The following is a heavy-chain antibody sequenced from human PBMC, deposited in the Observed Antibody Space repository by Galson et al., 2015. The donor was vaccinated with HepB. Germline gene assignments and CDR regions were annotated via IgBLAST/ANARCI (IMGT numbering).Heavy chain of an antibody. CDR3: AKDALMYYYGSGKGWFDP. D-gene: IGHD3-10*01. CDR2: ISYDGSNK. Sequence: SLRLSCAASGFTFSSYAMHWVRQAPGKGLEWVAVISYDGSNKYYADSVKGRFTISRDNSKNTLYLQMNSLRAEDTAVYYCAKDALMYYYGSGKGWFDPWGQGTLVTVSS. CDR1: GFTFSSYA. J-gene: IGHJ5*02. V-gene: IGHV3-30*04.